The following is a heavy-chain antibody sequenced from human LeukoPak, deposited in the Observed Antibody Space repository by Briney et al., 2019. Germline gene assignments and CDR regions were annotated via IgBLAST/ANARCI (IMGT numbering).Heavy chain of an antibody. J-gene: IGHJ4*02. CDR1: GFIFNTNA. CDR2: VTGSDGST. Sequence: PGRSLRLSCAASGFIFNTNAMTWVRQAPGKGLEWVSTVTGSDGSTFYANSVKGRFTISRDNSKNTVFLHMTSLRAEDTAVYYCTKFDYWGQGVLVTVSS. CDR3: TKFDY. V-gene: IGHV3-23*01.